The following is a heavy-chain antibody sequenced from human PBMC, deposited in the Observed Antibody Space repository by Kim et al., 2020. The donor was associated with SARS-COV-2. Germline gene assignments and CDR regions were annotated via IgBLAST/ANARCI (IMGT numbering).Heavy chain of an antibody. CDR3: ARGRSYYGSGSWWEAHQNLLDY. CDR2: INHSGST. J-gene: IGHJ4*02. Sequence: SETLSLTCAVYGGSFSGYYWSWIRQPPGKGLEWIGEINHSGSTNYNPSLKSRVTISVDTSKNQFSLKLSSVTAADTAVYYCARGRSYYGSGSWWEAHQNLLDYWGQGTLVTVSS. D-gene: IGHD3-10*01. V-gene: IGHV4-34*01. CDR1: GGSFSGYY.